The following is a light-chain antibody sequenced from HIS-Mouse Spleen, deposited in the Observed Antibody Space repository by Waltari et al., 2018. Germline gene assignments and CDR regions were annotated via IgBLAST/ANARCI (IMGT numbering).Light chain of an antibody. CDR1: ALPKKY. CDR2: EDS. J-gene: IGLJ2*01. Sequence: SYELTQPPSVSVSPGQKARITCSGDALPKKYASWYQQKSGQAPVLVIYEDSKRPSGIPERFSGSSSGTMATLTISGAQVEDEADYYCYSTDSSGNHRVFGGGTKLTVL. CDR3: YSTDSSGNHRV. V-gene: IGLV3-10*01.